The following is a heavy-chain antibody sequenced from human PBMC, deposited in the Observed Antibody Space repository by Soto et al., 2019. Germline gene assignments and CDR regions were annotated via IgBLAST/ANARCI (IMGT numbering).Heavy chain of an antibody. CDR3: ARQTTVMLVAFISRWLDP. CDR1: GYTFTNSW. CDR2: IYPGDSDT. V-gene: IGHV5-51*01. J-gene: IGHJ5*02. D-gene: IGHD3-16*01. Sequence: GESLKISCKGSGYTFTNSWIGWVRQMPGKGLEWMGIIYPGDSDTRYSPSFQGQVTFSVDKSISTAFLQWSRLKASDTAIYNCARQTTVMLVAFISRWLDPSRQATLVTVSS.